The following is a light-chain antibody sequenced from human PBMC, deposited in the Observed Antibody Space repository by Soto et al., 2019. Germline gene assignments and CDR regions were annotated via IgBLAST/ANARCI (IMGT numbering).Light chain of an antibody. CDR1: QAISSF. CDR2: AAS. CDR3: QQLKTYPRT. V-gene: IGKV1-9*01. Sequence: DIQLTQSPSFLSASVGDRVTITCRASQAISSFLAWYQQKAGKAPKLLIFAASTLQSGVPSRFSGSGSGTEFTLTISSLQPEDFATYYCQQLKTYPRTFGQGTKLDIK. J-gene: IGKJ2*01.